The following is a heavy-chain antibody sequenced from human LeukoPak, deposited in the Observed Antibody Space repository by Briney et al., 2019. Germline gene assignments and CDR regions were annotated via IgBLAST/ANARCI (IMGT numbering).Heavy chain of an antibody. D-gene: IGHD3-16*02. V-gene: IGHV5-51*01. J-gene: IGHJ4*02. CDR3: ARLLKSDYIWGSYRAGNYFDY. Sequence: GESLKISCKGSGYSFTSYWIGWVRQMPGKGLEWMGIIYPGDSDTRYSPSFQGQVTISADKSISTAYLQWSSLKASDTPMYYCARLLKSDYIWGSYRAGNYFDYWGQGTLVTVSS. CDR2: IYPGDSDT. CDR1: GYSFTSYW.